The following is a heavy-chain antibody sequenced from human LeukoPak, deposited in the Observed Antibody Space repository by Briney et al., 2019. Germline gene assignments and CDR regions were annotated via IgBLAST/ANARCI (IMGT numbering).Heavy chain of an antibody. CDR2: IYYSGSA. CDR3: ARVYGDYSFDY. V-gene: IGHV4-39*01. CDR1: GGSISSSGYY. J-gene: IGHJ4*02. Sequence: PSETLSLTCTVSGGSISSSGYYWGWIRQPPGKGLEWIGTIYYSGSAYYNPSLKSRVTISVDTSKNQFSLKLSSVTAADTAVYYCARVYGDYSFDYWGQGTLVTVSS. D-gene: IGHD4-17*01.